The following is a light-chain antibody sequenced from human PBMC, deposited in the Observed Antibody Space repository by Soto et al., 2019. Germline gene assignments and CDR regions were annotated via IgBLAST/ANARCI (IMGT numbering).Light chain of an antibody. CDR3: SSYAASNNVL. CDR1: SSDIGAYNY. Sequence: HSALTQPPSASGSPGQSVTISCTGTSSDIGAYNYVSWYQHHPGKAPKLMIYDVTKRPSGVPDRFSGSKSGNTASLTVSGLQAEDEADYYCSSYAASNNVLFGGGTKLTVL. J-gene: IGLJ3*02. CDR2: DVT. V-gene: IGLV2-8*01.